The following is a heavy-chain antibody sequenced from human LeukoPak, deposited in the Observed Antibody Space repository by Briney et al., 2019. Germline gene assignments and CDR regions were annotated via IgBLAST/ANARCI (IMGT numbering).Heavy chain of an antibody. CDR1: GSTFSSYG. V-gene: IGHV3-30*18. CDR2: ISYDGSNK. D-gene: IGHD2-2*02. Sequence: GGSLRLSCAASGSTFSSYGMHWVRQAPGKGLEWVAVISYDGSNKYYADSVKGRFTISRDNSKNTLYLQMNSLRAEDTAVYYCAKGGLRYCSSTSCYTPFDYWGQGTLVTVSS. CDR3: AKGGLRYCSSTSCYTPFDY. J-gene: IGHJ4*02.